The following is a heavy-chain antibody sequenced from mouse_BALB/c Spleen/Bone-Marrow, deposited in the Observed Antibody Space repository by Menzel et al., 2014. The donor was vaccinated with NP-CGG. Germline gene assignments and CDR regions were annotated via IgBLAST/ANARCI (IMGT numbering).Heavy chain of an antibody. Sequence: VQLQQPGPELVKPGASMKISCKASGYSFTGYSMNWVRQSHGKNLEWIGLINPYNGGTSYNQKFKGKATLTVDKSSSTAYMELLSLTSEDSAVYYCARDSYDLYALDYWGQGTSVTVSS. CDR1: GYSFTGYS. CDR2: INPYNGGT. J-gene: IGHJ4*01. CDR3: ARDSYDLYALDY. D-gene: IGHD2-12*01. V-gene: IGHV1-26*01.